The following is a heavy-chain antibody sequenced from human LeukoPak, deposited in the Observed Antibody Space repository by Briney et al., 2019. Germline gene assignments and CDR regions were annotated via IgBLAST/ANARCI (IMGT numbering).Heavy chain of an antibody. CDR3: STSLNY. Sequence: PGGSLRLSCAASGFTFSYSWMDWVRQAPGKGLEWVANIKQDGSEKYYVDSVKGRFTISRYNAKNSLYLQMNSLRAEDTAVYYCSTSLNYWGQGTLVTVSS. CDR2: IKQDGSEK. V-gene: IGHV3-7*01. CDR1: GFTFSYSW. J-gene: IGHJ4*02.